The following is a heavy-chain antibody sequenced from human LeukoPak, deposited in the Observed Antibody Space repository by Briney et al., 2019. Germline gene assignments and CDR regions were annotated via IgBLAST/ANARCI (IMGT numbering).Heavy chain of an antibody. CDR1: GFTVSAIA. J-gene: IGHJ3*02. CDR3: AREPSGDYIGAFDM. Sequence: GGYLRRSSTASGFTVSAIAMVWVRQGPGKGPEWVSALRAIGGAFSAAYAESVKGRFTISRDDSKDTLFLQMNSLRAKYTAVYYCAREPSGDYIGAFDMWGPGTLVTVSS. CDR2: LRAIGGAFSA. V-gene: IGHV3-23*01. D-gene: IGHD4-17*01.